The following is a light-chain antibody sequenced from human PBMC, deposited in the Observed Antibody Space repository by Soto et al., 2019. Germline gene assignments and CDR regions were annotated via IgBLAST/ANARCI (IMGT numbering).Light chain of an antibody. CDR1: QSVSSS. J-gene: IGKJ5*01. CDR3: QQRYNWPIT. CDR2: GAS. V-gene: IGKV3-11*01. Sequence: EIVLTQSPATLSLSPGERATLSCRARQSVSSSLAWYQQKPGQAPRLLIFGASNRATGIPVRFSASGSGTDFTLTINSLEPEDFAVYYCQQRYNWPITFGQGTRLEIK.